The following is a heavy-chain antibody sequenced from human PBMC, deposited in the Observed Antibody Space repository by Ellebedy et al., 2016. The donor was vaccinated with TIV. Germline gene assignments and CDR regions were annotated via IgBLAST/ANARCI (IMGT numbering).Heavy chain of an antibody. CDR2: ISYDGKNK. CDR1: GFTFSNYG. Sequence: GESLKISCEASGFTFSNYGIHWVRQAPGKGLAWVATISYDGKNKYYADSVTARFTVSRDHSKNTLYLQINSLRVTDTGVYYCAKDPQYSRVWWGEYYYGMDVWGQGTTVAVSS. J-gene: IGHJ6*02. V-gene: IGHV3-30*18. CDR3: AKDPQYSRVWWGEYYYGMDV. D-gene: IGHD2-8*02.